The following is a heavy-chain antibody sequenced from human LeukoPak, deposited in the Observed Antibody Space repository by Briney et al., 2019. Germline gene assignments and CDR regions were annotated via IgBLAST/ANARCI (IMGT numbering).Heavy chain of an antibody. CDR2: ISGSGGST. Sequence: GGSLRLSCAASGFTFSSYAMNWVRLAPGKGLEWVSAISGSGGSTFYADSVKGRFTISRDNSKNTLYLQMNSLRAEDTAVYYCAAFITPAHGAFDIWGQGTMVTVSS. CDR3: AAFITPAHGAFDI. CDR1: GFTFSSYA. V-gene: IGHV3-23*01. J-gene: IGHJ3*02. D-gene: IGHD3-22*01.